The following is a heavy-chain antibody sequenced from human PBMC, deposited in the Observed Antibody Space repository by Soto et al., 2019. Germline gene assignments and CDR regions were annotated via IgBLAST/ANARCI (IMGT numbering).Heavy chain of an antibody. CDR2: ISAYNGNT. D-gene: IGHD3-22*01. Sequence: ASVKVSCKASGYTFTSYGISWVRQAPGQGLEWMGWISAYNGNTNYAQKLQGRVTMTTDTSTSTAYMELRSLRSDDTAVYYCARGGVLNYYDSSGLVVFDFGGKGKMVPVPS. CDR3: ARGGVLNYYDSSGLVVFDF. CDR1: GYTFTSYG. V-gene: IGHV1-18*01. J-gene: IGHJ3*01.